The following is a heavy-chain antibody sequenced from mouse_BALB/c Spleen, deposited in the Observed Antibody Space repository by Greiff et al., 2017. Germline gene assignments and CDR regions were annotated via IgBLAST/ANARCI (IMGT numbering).Heavy chain of an antibody. V-gene: IGHV7-3*02. J-gene: IGHJ4*01. CDR1: GFTFTDYY. CDR2: IRNKANGYTT. D-gene: IGHD2-10*02. CDR3: ARDGYGNYVGAMDY. Sequence: EVKLMESGGGLVQPGGSLRLSCATSGFTFTDYYMSWVRQPPGKALEWLGFIRNKANGYTTEYSASVKGRFTISRDNSQSLLYLQMNTLRAEDSATYYCARDGYGNYVGAMDYWGQGTSVTVSS.